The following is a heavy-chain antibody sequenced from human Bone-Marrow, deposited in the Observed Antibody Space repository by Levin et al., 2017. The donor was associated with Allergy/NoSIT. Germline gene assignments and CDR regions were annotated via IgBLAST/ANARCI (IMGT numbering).Heavy chain of an antibody. V-gene: IGHV3-21*04. D-gene: IGHD2-21*01. CDR1: GFMFSGYT. J-gene: IGHJ5*02. Sequence: PGGSLRLSCATSGFMFSGYTINWVRQAPGKGLQWVSSISSSSRDIYYADSVKGRFTVSRDNANSLLYLQMDNLRGDDTAVYYCVVVVPPVVRDWFDPWGQGTRVTVSS. CDR3: VVVVPPVVRDWFDP. CDR2: ISSSSRDI.